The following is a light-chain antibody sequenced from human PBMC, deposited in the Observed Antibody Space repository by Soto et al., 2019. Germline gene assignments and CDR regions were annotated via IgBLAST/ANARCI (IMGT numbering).Light chain of an antibody. J-gene: IGLJ2*01. CDR2: NGN. Sequence: QSVLTQPPSASGTPGQWVTISCSGGSSDIGSNTVHWYQHLPGTAPKLLIYNGNQRPSGVPDRFSGSKSGTSASLAISGLQSEDEAVFFCAAWDDSLNGPVFGGGTKVTVL. V-gene: IGLV1-44*01. CDR3: AAWDDSLNGPV. CDR1: SSDIGSNT.